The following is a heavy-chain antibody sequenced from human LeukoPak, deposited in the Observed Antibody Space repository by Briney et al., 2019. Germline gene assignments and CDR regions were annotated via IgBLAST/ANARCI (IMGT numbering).Heavy chain of an antibody. Sequence: GASVKVSCKASGYTFTSYAMNWVRQATGQGPEWMGWMNPNSGNTGYAQKFQGRVTLTRDTSISTAYLELSSLRSEDTAVYYCVRGYCSTTSCWYSDYWGQGTLVTVSS. CDR1: GYTFTSYA. J-gene: IGHJ4*02. CDR2: MNPNSGNT. D-gene: IGHD2-2*01. CDR3: VRGYCSTTSCWYSDY. V-gene: IGHV1-8*02.